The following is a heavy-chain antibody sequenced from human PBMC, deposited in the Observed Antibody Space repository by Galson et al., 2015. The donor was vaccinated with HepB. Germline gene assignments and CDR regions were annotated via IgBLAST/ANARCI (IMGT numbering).Heavy chain of an antibody. CDR2: ISGSSSYI. CDR3: ATRDIVATIRDYYYGMDV. Sequence: SLRLSCAASGFTFSSYSMNWVRQAPGKGLEWVSSISGSSSYIYYADSVKGRFTISRDNAKNSLYLQMNSLRAEDTAVYYCATRDIVATIRDYYYGMDVWGQGTTVTVSS. J-gene: IGHJ6*02. CDR1: GFTFSSYS. D-gene: IGHD5-12*01. V-gene: IGHV3-21*01.